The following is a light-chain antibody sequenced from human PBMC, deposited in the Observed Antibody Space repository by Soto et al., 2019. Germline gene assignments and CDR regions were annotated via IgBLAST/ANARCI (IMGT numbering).Light chain of an antibody. V-gene: IGKV1-39*01. CDR3: QQSYSTPWT. J-gene: IGKJ1*01. Sequence: DIQMTQSPSSLSASVGDRVTITCRASQSISSYLNWYQQKPGKAPKLMIYAASSLQSGVPSRFSSSGSGTDVTLTISSLQPEDFATYYCQQSYSTPWTFGQGTRVEIK. CDR2: AAS. CDR1: QSISSY.